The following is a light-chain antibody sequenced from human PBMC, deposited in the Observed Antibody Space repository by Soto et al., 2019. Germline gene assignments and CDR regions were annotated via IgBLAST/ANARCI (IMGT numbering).Light chain of an antibody. CDR1: QSVSSNY. V-gene: IGKV3-20*01. CDR3: QQYGSSPLFI. CDR2: GAS. Sequence: EIGLTQSPGTLSLSPGERATLSCRASQSVSSNYLAWYQQKPGQAPRLLIYGASSRATGIPDRFSGSGSGTDFTLIISRLEPEDFAVYYCQQYGSSPLFIFGPGTKVDIK. J-gene: IGKJ3*01.